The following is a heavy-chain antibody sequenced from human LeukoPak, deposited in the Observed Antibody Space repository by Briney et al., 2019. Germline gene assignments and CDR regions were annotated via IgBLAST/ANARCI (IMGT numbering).Heavy chain of an antibody. CDR3: ARWLGATSYFDY. D-gene: IGHD1-26*01. CDR2: IIPIFGTA. V-gene: IGHV1-69*13. J-gene: IGHJ4*02. CDR1: GGTFSSYA. Sequence: SVKVSCKASGGTFSSYAISWVRQAPGQGLEWMGGIIPIFGTASYAQKFQGRVTITADESTSTAYMELSSLRSEDTAVYYCARWLGATSYFDYWGQGTLVTVSS.